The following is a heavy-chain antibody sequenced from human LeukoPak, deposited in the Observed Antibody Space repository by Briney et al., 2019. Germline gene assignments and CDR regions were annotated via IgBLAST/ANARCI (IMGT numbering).Heavy chain of an antibody. Sequence: SETLSLTCAVSGYSISSGYYWGWIRQPPGKGLEWIGSIYHSGSTYHNPSLKSRVTISVDTSKNQFSLKLSSVTAADTAVYYCARDSRGYDYGFDYWGQGTLVTVSS. CDR3: ARDSRGYDYGFDY. J-gene: IGHJ4*02. CDR2: IYHSGST. D-gene: IGHD5-12*01. V-gene: IGHV4-38-2*02. CDR1: GYSISSGYY.